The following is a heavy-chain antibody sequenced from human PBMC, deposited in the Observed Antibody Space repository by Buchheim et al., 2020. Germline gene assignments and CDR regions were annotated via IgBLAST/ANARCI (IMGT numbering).Heavy chain of an antibody. J-gene: IGHJ4*02. CDR1: GFTFSNYA. Sequence: EVQLLESGGGLVQPGGSLRLSCAASGFTFSNYAMNWVRQAPGKGLEWVSAISGSGGATYYADSVKVRFTVSRVNSENTLYLQKNSLRADDTAVYYCAKGIEAAVNYWGQGTL. D-gene: IGHD6-13*01. CDR2: ISGSGGAT. CDR3: AKGIEAAVNY. V-gene: IGHV3-23*01.